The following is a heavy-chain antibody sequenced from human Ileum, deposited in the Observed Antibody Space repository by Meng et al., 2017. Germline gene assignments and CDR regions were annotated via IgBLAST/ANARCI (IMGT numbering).Heavy chain of an antibody. CDR3: AQVYYYGSGNAYFDY. CDR2: IYWDDDK. V-gene: IGHV2-5*02. Sequence: QITLKESGPTLVKPTQTLTLTCTFSGFSPSTSGVGVGWIRQPPGKALEWLALIYWDDDKRYSPSLKSRLTITKDTSKNQVVLTMTNMDPVDTATYYCAQVYYYGSGNAYFDYWGQGTLVTVSS. CDR1: GFSPSTSGVG. D-gene: IGHD3-10*01. J-gene: IGHJ4*02.